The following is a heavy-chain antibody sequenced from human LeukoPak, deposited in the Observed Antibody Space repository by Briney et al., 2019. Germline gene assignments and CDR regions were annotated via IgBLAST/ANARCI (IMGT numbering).Heavy chain of an antibody. CDR1: GFTFSSYG. Sequence: PGGSLRLSCAASGFTFSSYGMHWVRQAPGKGLEWVSVIWYDGSNKYYADSVKGRFTISRDNSKNTLYLQMNSLRAEDTAVYYCARDMLLWFGELSGNPDYWGQGTLVTVSS. J-gene: IGHJ4*02. CDR2: IWYDGSNK. CDR3: ARDMLLWFGELSGNPDY. V-gene: IGHV3-33*01. D-gene: IGHD3-10*01.